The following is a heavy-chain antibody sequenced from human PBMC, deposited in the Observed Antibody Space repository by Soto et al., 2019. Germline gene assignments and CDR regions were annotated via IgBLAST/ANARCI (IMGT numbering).Heavy chain of an antibody. CDR2: IYRTGST. CDR1: GGSFTSNNW. D-gene: IGHD1-7*01. CDR3: ASRDPGTSVDY. Sequence: SETLSLTCAVSGGSFTSNNWWTWVRQPPGQGLEWIGEIYRTGSTNYNTSLKSRVTISLDKSENQFSLKVTSLTAADTAVYYCASRDPGTSVDYWGQGTLVTVSS. V-gene: IGHV4-4*02. J-gene: IGHJ4*02.